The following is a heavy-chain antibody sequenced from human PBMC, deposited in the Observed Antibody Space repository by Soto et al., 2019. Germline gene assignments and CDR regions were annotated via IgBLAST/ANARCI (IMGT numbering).Heavy chain of an antibody. V-gene: IGHV4-61*01. CDR2: MSHSGGT. CDR1: GGFVSSGNYY. J-gene: IGHJ6*01. Sequence: PSETLSLTCAVYGGFVSSGNYYWSWIRQPPGKGLEWIGEMSHSGGTNFNPSLKSRVTISVDTSKNQFSLKMSSVTAADTALSYCRRAPERGVFFEDGLEVWGEVTRFTVAS. CDR3: RRAPERGVFFEDGLEV.